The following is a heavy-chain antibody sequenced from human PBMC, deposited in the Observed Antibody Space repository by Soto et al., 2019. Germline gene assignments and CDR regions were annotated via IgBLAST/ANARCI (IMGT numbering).Heavy chain of an antibody. CDR3: AREGEWELASFDY. CDR2: ISYDGSNK. D-gene: IGHD1-26*01. CDR1: GFTFSSYA. Sequence: GGSLRLSCAASGFTFSSYAMHWVRQAPGKGLEWVAVISYDGSNKYYADSVKGRFTISRDNSKNTLYLQMNSLRAEDTAVYYCAREGEWELASFDYWGQGTLVTVSS. V-gene: IGHV3-30-3*01. J-gene: IGHJ4*02.